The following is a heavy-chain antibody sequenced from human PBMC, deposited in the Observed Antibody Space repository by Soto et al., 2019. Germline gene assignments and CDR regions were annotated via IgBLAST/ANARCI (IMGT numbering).Heavy chain of an antibody. CDR1: GGTFSNYA. D-gene: IGHD5-12*01. J-gene: IGHJ3*02. CDR3: ARRRGGYNSAFDI. CDR2: VTPKLATA. Sequence: QVQLVQSGAEVKKPGSSVKVSCKASGGTFSNYAINWVRQAPGLGLEWMGQVTPKLATAKHAQKFQGRATIPADKSASTAYMYVSGMRSEETAVCFCARRRGGYNSAFDIWGQGTLVTVSS. V-gene: IGHV1-69*06.